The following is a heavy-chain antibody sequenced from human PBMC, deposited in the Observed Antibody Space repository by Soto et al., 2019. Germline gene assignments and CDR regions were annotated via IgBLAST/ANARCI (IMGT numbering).Heavy chain of an antibody. CDR3: AREGDGTTGYYQDY. D-gene: IGHD3-22*01. CDR1: GFTFSNYG. V-gene: IGHV3-30*03. CDR2: ISYDESST. Sequence: PGGSLRLSCAASGFTFSNYGMYWVRQAPGKGQEWVAFISYDESSTSYADSVKGRFTISRDNAKKTLYLQMNSLRAEDTAVYYCAREGDGTTGYYQDYWGHGTLVTVSS. J-gene: IGHJ4*01.